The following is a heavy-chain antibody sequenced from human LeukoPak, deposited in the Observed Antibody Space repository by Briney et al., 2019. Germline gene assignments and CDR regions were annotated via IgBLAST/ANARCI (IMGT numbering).Heavy chain of an antibody. D-gene: IGHD1-1*01. CDR2: ISGGGGST. Sequence: PGGSLRLSCAASGFTFGSYAMCWVRQAPGKGLEWVSVISGGGGSTYYVDSVKGRFTISRDNSKNTLYLQMNSLRVVDTAVYYCAKLPYNRNDGTVDYWGQGTLVTVSS. CDR3: AKLPYNRNDGTVDY. CDR1: GFTFGSYA. V-gene: IGHV3-23*01. J-gene: IGHJ4*02.